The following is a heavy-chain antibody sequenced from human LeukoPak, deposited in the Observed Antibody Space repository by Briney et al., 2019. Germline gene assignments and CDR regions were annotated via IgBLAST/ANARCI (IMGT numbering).Heavy chain of an antibody. J-gene: IGHJ4*02. CDR3: ARGGAYSSSWYGGY. CDR2: INWNGGST. Sequence: GRSLRLSCAASGFTFSSYGMHWVRQAPGKGLEWVSGINWNGGSTGYADSVKGRFTISRDNAKNSLYLQMNSLRAEDTALYYCARGGAYSSSWYGGYWGQGTLVTVSS. CDR1: GFTFSSYG. V-gene: IGHV3-20*04. D-gene: IGHD6-13*01.